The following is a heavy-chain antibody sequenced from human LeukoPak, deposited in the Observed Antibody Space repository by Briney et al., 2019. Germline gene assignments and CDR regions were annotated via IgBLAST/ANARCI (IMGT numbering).Heavy chain of an antibody. J-gene: IGHJ4*02. V-gene: IGHV3-74*01. CDR3: ARGYSYSAPYFDL. Sequence: GGSLRLSCAASGLTFSSYSMYWVRQAPGKGLVWVSRIQSDGATTRYADSLKGRFTISRDNAKNTVNLQMNSLRAEDTAVYYCARGYSYSAPYFDLWGRGTLVTVSS. D-gene: IGHD5-18*01. CDR2: IQSDGATT. CDR1: GLTFSSYS.